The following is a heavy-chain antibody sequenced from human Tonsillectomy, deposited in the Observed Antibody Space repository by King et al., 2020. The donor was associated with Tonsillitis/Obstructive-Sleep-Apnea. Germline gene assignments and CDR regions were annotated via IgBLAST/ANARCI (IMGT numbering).Heavy chain of an antibody. D-gene: IGHD5-12*01. Sequence: QLQESGPGLVKPSETLSLTCSVSGGSISSYYWSWIRQPPGKGLEWIGYIYHSGSTNYNPSLKSRVTISVDTSKNQFSLKLSSVTAADTAVYYCAASMNIVATTTFDYWGQGTLVTVSS. CDR1: GGSISSYY. J-gene: IGHJ4*02. CDR2: IYHSGST. V-gene: IGHV4-59*01. CDR3: AASMNIVATTTFDY.